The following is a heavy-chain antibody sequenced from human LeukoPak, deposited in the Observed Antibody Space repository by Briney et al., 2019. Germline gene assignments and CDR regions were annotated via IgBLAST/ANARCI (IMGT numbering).Heavy chain of an antibody. D-gene: IGHD3-3*01. CDR1: GFTFSSYA. J-gene: IGHJ4*02. Sequence: GGSLRLSCAASGFTFSSYAMSWVRQAPGKGLEWVSAISGSGGSTYYADSVKGRFTISRDNSKNTLYLQMNSLRAEDTAVYYCAKGGTNFWSGYYYFDYWGQGTLVTVSS. CDR2: ISGSGGST. CDR3: AKGGTNFWSGYYYFDY. V-gene: IGHV3-23*01.